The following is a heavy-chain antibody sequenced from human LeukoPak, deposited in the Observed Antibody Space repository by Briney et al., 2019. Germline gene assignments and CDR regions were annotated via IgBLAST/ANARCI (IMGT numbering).Heavy chain of an antibody. V-gene: IGHV4-30-4*01. CDR1: GGSISSGGYS. CDR2: INYSGST. Sequence: SETLSLTCTVSGGSISSGGYSWTWIRQPPGKGLEWIGYINYSGSTYYNPSLKSRVTISVDTSKNQFSLKLSSMTAADTAVYYCARQFYYDSESYYADYWGQGILVTVSS. D-gene: IGHD3-22*01. J-gene: IGHJ4*02. CDR3: ARQFYYDSESYYADY.